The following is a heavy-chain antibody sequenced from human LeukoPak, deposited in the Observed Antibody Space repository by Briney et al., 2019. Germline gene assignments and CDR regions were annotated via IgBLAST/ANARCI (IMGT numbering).Heavy chain of an antibody. CDR2: AYYKGET. CDR1: GGSIISDSYY. Sequence: PSETLSLTCTVSGGSIISDSYYWAWIRQPPGKGLEWIGSAYYKGETYYNPSLKSRVTISVDTSKSQFSLKLTSVTAADTAMYYCARGAWSNRRNTWFDPWGQGTLVTVSS. V-gene: IGHV4-39*07. CDR3: ARGAWSNRRNTWFDP. D-gene: IGHD1-14*01. J-gene: IGHJ5*02.